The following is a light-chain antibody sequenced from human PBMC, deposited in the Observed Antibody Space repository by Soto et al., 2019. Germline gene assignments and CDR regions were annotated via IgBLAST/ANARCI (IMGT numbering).Light chain of an antibody. V-gene: IGLV1-44*01. CDR1: SSNIEYNT. CDR2: SNS. CDR3: AVWDDILNGWV. J-gene: IGLJ3*02. Sequence: HSVLTQPPSASGTPGQRVTISCSGSSSNIEYNTVSWFQQLPGTAPKLLIYSNSQRPSGVPNRFSGSKSGTSASLAISGLQSDDEADYYCAVWDDILNGWVFGGGTKLTVL.